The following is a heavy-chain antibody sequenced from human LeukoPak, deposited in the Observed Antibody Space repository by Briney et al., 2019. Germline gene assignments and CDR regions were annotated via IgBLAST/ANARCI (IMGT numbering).Heavy chain of an antibody. CDR2: INTGGSST. CDR1: GFTFSSYS. CDR3: ARDIGSAAMD. D-gene: IGHD2-2*01. Sequence: GGSLRLSCVASGFTFSSYSLNWVRQAPGKGLVWVSHINTGGSSTIYADSVKGRFTISRDNAKNTLYLQMNSLRAEDTAVYYCARDIGSAAMDWGQGTLVTVSS. V-gene: IGHV3-74*01. J-gene: IGHJ4*02.